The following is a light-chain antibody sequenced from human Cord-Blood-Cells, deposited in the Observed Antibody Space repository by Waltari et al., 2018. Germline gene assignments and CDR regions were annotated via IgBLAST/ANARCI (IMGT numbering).Light chain of an antibody. Sequence: QSALTQPDSVSGSPGQSITISCTGTSSDVRSYNLVYWYHQHPGKAPKLMVYEGSKRPSGVSNRFSGSKSGNTASLTISGLQAEDEADYYCCSYAGSSTYVFGTGTKVTVL. CDR1: SSDVRSYNL. CDR2: EGS. J-gene: IGLJ1*01. V-gene: IGLV2-23*01. CDR3: CSYAGSSTYV.